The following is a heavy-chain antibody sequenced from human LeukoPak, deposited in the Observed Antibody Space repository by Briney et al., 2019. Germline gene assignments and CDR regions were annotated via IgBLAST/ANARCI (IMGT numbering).Heavy chain of an antibody. Sequence: PSETLSLTCAVYGGSFSGYYWSWIRQPPGKGLEWIGEINHSGSTNYNPSLKSRVTISVDTSKNQFSLKLSSVTAADTAVYYCASGGLRWNWFDPWGQGTLVTVSS. V-gene: IGHV4-34*01. CDR2: INHSGST. CDR1: GGSFSGYY. J-gene: IGHJ5*02. CDR3: ASGGLRWNWFDP. D-gene: IGHD4-23*01.